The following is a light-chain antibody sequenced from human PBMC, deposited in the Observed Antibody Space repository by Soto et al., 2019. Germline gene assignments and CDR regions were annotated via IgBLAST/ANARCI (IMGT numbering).Light chain of an antibody. CDR3: QQRSDWPST. CDR2: DSS. Sequence: EIVVTQSPATLSLSPGERATLSCRASQSVGTYFAWYQQKPGQAPRLLIYDSSNRATGIPARFSGSGSGTDFTLTISSLEPEDFAVYYCQQRSDWPSTFGGGTKVEIK. CDR1: QSVGTY. J-gene: IGKJ4*01. V-gene: IGKV3-11*01.